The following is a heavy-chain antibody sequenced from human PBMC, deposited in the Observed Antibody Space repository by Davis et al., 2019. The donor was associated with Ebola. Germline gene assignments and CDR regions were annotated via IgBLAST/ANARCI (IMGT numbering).Heavy chain of an antibody. D-gene: IGHD4-23*01. CDR1: GGSISSGDYY. V-gene: IGHV4-39*07. CDR3: ARETEGGNSGAFDI. CDR2: INHGGST. J-gene: IGHJ3*02. Sequence: PSETLSLTCTVSGGSISSGDYYWSWIRQPPGKGLEWIGEINHGGSTNYNASLKSRVTISVDTSKNQFSLNLSSVTAADTALYYCARETEGGNSGAFDIWGQGTMVTVSS.